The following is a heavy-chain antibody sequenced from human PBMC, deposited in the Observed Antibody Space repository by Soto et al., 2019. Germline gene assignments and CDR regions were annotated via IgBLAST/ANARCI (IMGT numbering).Heavy chain of an antibody. CDR1: RFTFSSYA. J-gene: IGHJ6*02. Sequence: GGSLRLSCAASRFTFSSYAMSWVRQAPGKGLEWVSGISGSGGDTYYADSVKGRFTISRDNSKNTLYLQMNSLRAEDTAVYYCAKDPYYYYGSGSPDVWGQGTTVTVSS. D-gene: IGHD3-10*01. CDR2: ISGSGGDT. CDR3: AKDPYYYYGSGSPDV. V-gene: IGHV3-23*01.